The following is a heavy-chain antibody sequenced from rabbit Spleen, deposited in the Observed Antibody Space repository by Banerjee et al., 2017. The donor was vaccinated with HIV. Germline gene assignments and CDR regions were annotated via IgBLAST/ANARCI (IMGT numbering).Heavy chain of an antibody. D-gene: IGHD8-1*01. Sequence: EQLEESGGGLVKPEGSLTLTCKASGVSLNDKDVMCWVRQAPGKGLEWISCIAGSSSDFTYSATWAKGRFTISKTSSTTVTLQMTSLTVADTATYFCARDTGSSFSSYGMDLWGPGTLVTVS. V-gene: IGHV1S45*01. CDR3: ARDTGSSFSSYGMDL. CDR1: GVSLNDKDV. CDR2: IAGSSSDFT. J-gene: IGHJ6*01.